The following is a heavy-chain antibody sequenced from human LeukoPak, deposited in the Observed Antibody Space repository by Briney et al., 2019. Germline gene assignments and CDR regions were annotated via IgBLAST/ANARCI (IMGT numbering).Heavy chain of an antibody. Sequence: GGSLRLSCATSAFTFRTYGMHWVRQAPGKGLEWVAFIRYDGSNKYYADSVKGRFTISRDNSKNTLYLQMNSLRAEDTAVYYCARAIMVRVNWFDPWGQGTLVTVSS. V-gene: IGHV3-30*02. D-gene: IGHD3-10*01. CDR1: AFTFRTYG. J-gene: IGHJ5*02. CDR2: IRYDGSNK. CDR3: ARAIMVRVNWFDP.